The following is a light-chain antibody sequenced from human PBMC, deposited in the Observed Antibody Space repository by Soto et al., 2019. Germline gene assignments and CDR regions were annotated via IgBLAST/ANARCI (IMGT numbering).Light chain of an antibody. J-gene: IGKJ3*01. CDR1: QNLNTY. Sequence: EIVLTQSPATLSLSPGEKATLSCRASQNLNTYLAWYQQKPGQSPSLLIYDGSNRANGIPARFSGSGSGTDFTLTISSLEPEDFAVYYCLLFRGSPTFGPGSRVHI. CDR2: DGS. CDR3: LLFRGSPT. V-gene: IGKV3-11*01.